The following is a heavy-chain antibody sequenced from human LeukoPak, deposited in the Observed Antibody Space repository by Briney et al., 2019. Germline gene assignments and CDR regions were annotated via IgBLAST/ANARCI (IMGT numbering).Heavy chain of an antibody. Sequence: GGSLRLSCAASRFPFSTHAMSWVRQAPGGGLEWVSGISISGDVTYYADAVQGRFIISRDNSRNTVYLQMNSLRVEDTAVYYCANEEVPNDYWGQGTLVTVSS. CDR3: ANEEVPNDY. CDR1: RFPFSTHA. CDR2: ISISGDVT. D-gene: IGHD4/OR15-4a*01. J-gene: IGHJ4*02. V-gene: IGHV3-23*01.